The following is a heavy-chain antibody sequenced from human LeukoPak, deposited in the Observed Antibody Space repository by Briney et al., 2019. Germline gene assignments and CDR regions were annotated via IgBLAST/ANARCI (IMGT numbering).Heavy chain of an antibody. D-gene: IGHD5-18*01. CDR1: GFTLSSNY. CDR3: ARGRRSGYSFGFYFDY. CDR2: IYNADTT. J-gene: IGHJ4*02. V-gene: IGHV3-66*01. Sequence: GGSLRLSCAASGFTLSSNYMNWVRQAPGKGLEWVSVIYNADTTYYADSVKGRFSISRDNSKNTLYLQMNSLRAEDTAVYFCARGRRSGYSFGFYFDYWGQGTLVTVSS.